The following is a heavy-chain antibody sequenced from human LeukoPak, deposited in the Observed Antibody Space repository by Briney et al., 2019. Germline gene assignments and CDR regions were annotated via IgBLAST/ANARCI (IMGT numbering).Heavy chain of an antibody. Sequence: SETLSLTCTVSGGSISSSSYYWGWIRQPPGEGLEWIGSIYYSGSTYYNPSLKSRVTISVDTSKNQFSLKLSSVTAADTAVYYCARGRYTYGNAFDYWGQGTLVTVSS. D-gene: IGHD5-18*01. CDR1: GGSISSSSYY. CDR3: ARGRYTYGNAFDY. CDR2: IYYSGST. V-gene: IGHV4-39*07. J-gene: IGHJ4*02.